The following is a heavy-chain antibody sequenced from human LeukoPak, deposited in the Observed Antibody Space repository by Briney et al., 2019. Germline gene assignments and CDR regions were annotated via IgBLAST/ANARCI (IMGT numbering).Heavy chain of an antibody. CDR2: IIPRDGNT. J-gene: IGHJ4*02. D-gene: IGHD3-10*01. CDR3: AREGPPGIFGFYFDY. V-gene: IGHV1-69*05. CDR1: GGTFSSYA. Sequence: GSSVKVSCKASGGTFSSYAISWVRQAPGQGLEWLGAIIPRDGNTAYSEKFQVRLTLTRDASRNTVYMEMSSLTSEDTAFYYCAREGPPGIFGFYFDYWGQGTLVTVSS.